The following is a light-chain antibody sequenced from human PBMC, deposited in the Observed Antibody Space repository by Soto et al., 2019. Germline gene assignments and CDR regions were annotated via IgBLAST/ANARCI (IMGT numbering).Light chain of an antibody. J-gene: IGLJ1*01. V-gene: IGLV2-23*01. CDR1: SSDVGSYNL. Sequence: QSVLTPPASVSGSPGQSITISCTGTSSDVGSYNLVSWYQQHPGKAPKLMIYEDIKRPSGVSNRFSGSKSGNTASLTISGLQAEDEADYYCCSYAGSSTYVFRTGTKVTVL. CDR2: EDI. CDR3: CSYAGSSTYV.